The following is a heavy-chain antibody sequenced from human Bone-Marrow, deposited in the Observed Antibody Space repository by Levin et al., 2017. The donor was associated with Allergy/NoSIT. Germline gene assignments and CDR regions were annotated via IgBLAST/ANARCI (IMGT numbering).Heavy chain of an antibody. Sequence: ASVKVSCKTSGYTFTSYFIHWVRQAPGQGLEWMGIINPNGGSTNYAQKFQGGLTMTSDTSASTVYMELSSLRSEDTALYFCAGEEYVWGSYHYTKYYFDYWGQGTLVTVSS. CDR2: INPNGGST. CDR1: GYTFTSYF. J-gene: IGHJ4*02. D-gene: IGHD3-16*02. V-gene: IGHV1-46*01. CDR3: AGEEYVWGSYHYTKYYFDY.